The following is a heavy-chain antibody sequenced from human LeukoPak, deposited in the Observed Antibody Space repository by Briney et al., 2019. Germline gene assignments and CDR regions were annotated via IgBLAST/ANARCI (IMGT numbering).Heavy chain of an antibody. D-gene: IGHD6-13*01. V-gene: IGHV5-10-1*01. CDR3: AKLPLSLEGIAAAGPQNGSDP. Sequence: GESLKISCKGSGYSFTSYWISWVRQMPGKGLEWMGRIDPSDSYTNYSPSFQGHVTISADKSISTAYLQWSSLKASDTAMYYCAKLPLSLEGIAAAGPQNGSDPGGGEPRVTVSS. J-gene: IGHJ5*02. CDR2: IDPSDSYT. CDR1: GYSFTSYW.